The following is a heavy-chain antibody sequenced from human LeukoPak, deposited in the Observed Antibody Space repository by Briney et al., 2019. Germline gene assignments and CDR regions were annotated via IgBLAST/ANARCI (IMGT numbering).Heavy chain of an antibody. CDR1: GFTFSSYE. D-gene: IGHD3-22*01. Sequence: GGSLRLSCAASGFTFSSYEMNWVRQAPGKGLEWASYISSSGGTIYYADSVKGRFTISRDNAKNSLYLQMNSLRAEDTAVYYCARGKRGYYDGPDYWGQGTLVTVSS. CDR3: ARGKRGYYDGPDY. CDR2: ISSSGGTI. V-gene: IGHV3-48*03. J-gene: IGHJ4*02.